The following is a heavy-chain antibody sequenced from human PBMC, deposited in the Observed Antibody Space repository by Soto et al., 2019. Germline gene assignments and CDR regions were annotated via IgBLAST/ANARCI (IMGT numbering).Heavy chain of an antibody. CDR2: ISYDSTKT. D-gene: IGHD1-26*01. Sequence: ESVGGVVQPGRSLRLSGAASGFTFNSYGMHWVRQGPGNGLEWVAFISYDSTKTYYADSVKGRFTISRDNSNSALYVQMNSLTGEDTSVYYCARTRSAWSDFHYYSLDVWGQGTTVTVSS. CDR3: ARTRSAWSDFHYYSLDV. CDR1: GFTFNSYG. J-gene: IGHJ6*02. V-gene: IGHV3-30*03.